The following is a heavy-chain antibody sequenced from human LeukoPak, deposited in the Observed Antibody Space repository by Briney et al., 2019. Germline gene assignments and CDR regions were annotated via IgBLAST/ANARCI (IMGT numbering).Heavy chain of an antibody. CDR3: AKGLRITIFGVVRATTAPIDY. CDR2: ISGSGGST. V-gene: IGHV3-23*01. J-gene: IGHJ4*02. D-gene: IGHD3-3*01. CDR1: GFTFSAFA. Sequence: PGGSLRLSCAASGFTFSAFAMTWVRQAPGKGLEWVSAISGSGGSTYYADSVKGRFTISRDNSKNTLYLQMNSLRAEDTAVYYCAKGLRITIFGVVRATTAPIDYWGQGTLVTVSS.